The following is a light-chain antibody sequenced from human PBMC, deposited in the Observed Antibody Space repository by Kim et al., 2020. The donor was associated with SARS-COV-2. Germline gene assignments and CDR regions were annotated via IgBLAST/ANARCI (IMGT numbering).Light chain of an antibody. J-gene: IGKJ1*01. V-gene: IGKV1-5*01. CDR3: QQYKTWT. CDR1: QSISNW. CDR2: DAS. Sequence: DIQMTQSPSTLSASVGDRVTITCRASQSISNWLAWYQQKPGKAPKLLIYDASRLRSGVSSRFSGSGSRTEFTLTISNLQPDDFASYYCQQYKTWTFGQGTKVDIK.